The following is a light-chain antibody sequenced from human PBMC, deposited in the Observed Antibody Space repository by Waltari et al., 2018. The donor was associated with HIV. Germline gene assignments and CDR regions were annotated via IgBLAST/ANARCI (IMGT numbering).Light chain of an antibody. Sequence: QSVLPQPPSVSGAPGQRVSISCPGSSSNLGAGVDAHWYQQLPGAAPRLLIYDNNNRPSGVPGRFSGSRSGTSASLAITGLQADDEADYYCQSFDSGLTAVVFGGGTKLTVL. J-gene: IGLJ2*01. CDR3: QSFDSGLTAVV. CDR1: SSNLGAGVD. CDR2: DNN. V-gene: IGLV1-40*01.